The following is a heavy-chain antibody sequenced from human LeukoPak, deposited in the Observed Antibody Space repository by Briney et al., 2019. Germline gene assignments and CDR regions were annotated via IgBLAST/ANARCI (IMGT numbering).Heavy chain of an antibody. CDR3: TTELYCGGDCYPGA. V-gene: IGHV3-15*01. D-gene: IGHD2-21*02. Sequence: PGGSLRLSCAASGFTFSNAWMSWVRQAPGKGLEWVGRIQSKTDSGTTDYAAPVKGRFTISRDDSENTLYLQMNSLKTDDTAVYYCTTELYCGGDCYPGAWGQGTLVTVSS. CDR2: IQSKTDSGTT. CDR1: GFTFSNAW. J-gene: IGHJ5*02.